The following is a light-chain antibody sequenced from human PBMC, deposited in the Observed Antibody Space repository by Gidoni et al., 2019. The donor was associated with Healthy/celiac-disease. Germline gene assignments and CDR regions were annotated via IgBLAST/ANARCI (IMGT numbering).Light chain of an antibody. Sequence: DIQMTQSPSSLSASVGDRVTIPCRASQSISSYLNWYQQKPGKAPKLLIYAASSLKSGVPSRFSGSGSGTDFTITISSLQPEDFATYYCQQSYSTPWTFGQGTKVEIK. J-gene: IGKJ1*01. V-gene: IGKV1-39*01. CDR2: AAS. CDR1: QSISSY. CDR3: QQSYSTPWT.